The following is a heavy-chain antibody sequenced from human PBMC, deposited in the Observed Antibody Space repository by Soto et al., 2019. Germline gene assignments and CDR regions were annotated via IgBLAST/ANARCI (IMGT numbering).Heavy chain of an antibody. CDR1: GGSISSSSYY. CDR2: IYYSGST. CDR3: ARRVNYYYGTDV. V-gene: IGHV4-39*01. Sequence: SETLSLTCTVSGGSISSSSYYWGWIRQPPGKGLEWIGSIYYSGSTYYNPSLKSRVTISVDTSKNQFSLKLSSVTAADTAVYYCARRVNYYYGTDVWGQGTTVTVSS. J-gene: IGHJ6*02.